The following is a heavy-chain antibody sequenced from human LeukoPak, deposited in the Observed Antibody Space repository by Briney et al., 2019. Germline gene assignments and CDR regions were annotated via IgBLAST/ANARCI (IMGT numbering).Heavy chain of an antibody. V-gene: IGHV4-39*07. CDR3: GRENIVSTRDFDF. D-gene: IGHD5/OR15-5a*01. CDR2: LFYSGNM. CDR1: GGSIYTGDYY. Sequence: PSETLSLTCTVSGGSIYTGDYYLAWIRQPPGQGLEGIGSLFYSGNMYYSPSLKSRVTISVDTSKNQFSLSLNSVTAADTAVYYCGRENIVSTRDFDFWGQGALVTVSS. J-gene: IGHJ4*02.